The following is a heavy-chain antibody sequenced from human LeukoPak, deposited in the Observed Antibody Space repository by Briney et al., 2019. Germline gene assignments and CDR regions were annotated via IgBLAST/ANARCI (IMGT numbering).Heavy chain of an antibody. CDR2: INHGEST. V-gene: IGHV4-38-2*02. D-gene: IGHD1-26*01. Sequence: SETLSLTCTVSGYSLSSGYYWGWIRRPPGKGREWIGEINHGESTNYNPSLKRRVIISVEKSKNKFSLKMSSVTAADTAVYYCARMYIKWGRYLQHWGQGTLVTVSS. CDR1: GYSLSSGYY. J-gene: IGHJ1*01. CDR3: ARMYIKWGRYLQH.